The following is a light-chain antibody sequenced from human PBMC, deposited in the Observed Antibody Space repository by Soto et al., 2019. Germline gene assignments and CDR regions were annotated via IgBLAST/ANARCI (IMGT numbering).Light chain of an antibody. CDR2: DAS. CDR3: RLRSNRPLN. J-gene: IGKJ3*01. Sequence: IVLTPSPSTLSLPPGERATLCCMASQSVSSYLAWYQQKPGQAPRLLIYDASNRATGIPARFSVSGSGTHFTLTCGSLEPEDLAVYSCRLRSNRPLNCGPGTKVDIK. V-gene: IGKV3-11*01. CDR1: QSVSSY.